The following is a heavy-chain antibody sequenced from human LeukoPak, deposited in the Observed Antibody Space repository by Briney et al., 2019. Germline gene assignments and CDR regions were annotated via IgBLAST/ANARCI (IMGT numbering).Heavy chain of an antibody. CDR3: ARDQVKFINTAIFDY. Sequence: GGSLRLSCAASGFTFSSYWMSWVRQAPGKGLEWVANIKQDGSETYYVDSVKGRFTLSRDNAKNSLYLQMNSLRAEDTAVYYCARDQVKFINTAIFDYWGQGTLVTVSS. CDR1: GFTFSSYW. V-gene: IGHV3-7*01. D-gene: IGHD3-10*01. J-gene: IGHJ4*02. CDR2: IKQDGSET.